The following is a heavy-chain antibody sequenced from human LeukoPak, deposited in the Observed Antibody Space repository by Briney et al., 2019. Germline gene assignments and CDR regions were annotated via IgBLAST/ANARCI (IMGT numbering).Heavy chain of an antibody. J-gene: IGHJ4*02. V-gene: IGHV3-66*01. D-gene: IGHD3-10*01. CDR1: GFTVNSDY. CDR2: IYSAGTT. CDR3: ARGEYDYNASGSFYGH. Sequence: GGSLRLSCAASGFTVNSDYMSWVRQAPGKGLEWVSIIYSAGTTEYSASVKGRFTFSRDNSKNTVYLQMNGLRVDDTAVYYWARGEYDYNASGSFYGHWGQGTLATVSS.